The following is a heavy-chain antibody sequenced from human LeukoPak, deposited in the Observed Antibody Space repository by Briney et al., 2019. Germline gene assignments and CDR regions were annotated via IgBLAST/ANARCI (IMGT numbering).Heavy chain of an antibody. D-gene: IGHD6-19*01. CDR2: IYSGGST. Sequence: GGSLRLSCAASGFTVSSSYMSCVRQAPGKGLEWVSVIYSGGSTYYAESVKGRFTISRDNSKNTLYLQMNSLGVEDTAVYYCARDLSSGSRFFDYWGQGTLVTVSS. CDR3: ARDLSSGSRFFDY. J-gene: IGHJ4*02. V-gene: IGHV3-53*01. CDR1: GFTVSSSY.